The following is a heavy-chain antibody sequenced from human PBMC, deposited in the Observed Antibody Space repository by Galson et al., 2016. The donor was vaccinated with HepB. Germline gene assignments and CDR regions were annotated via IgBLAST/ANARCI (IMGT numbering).Heavy chain of an antibody. CDR3: ATRGGGNPLFGY. D-gene: IGHD4-23*01. CDR1: GFTFSGYW. V-gene: IGHV3-74*01. Sequence: SLRLSCAASGFTFSGYWMHWVRQAPGKGLVWVSRINSDGSSTSYADSVKGRFTISRDNAKNTLYLQMNSLRAEDTAVYYCATRGGGNPLFGYWGQGTLVTVSS. CDR2: INSDGSST. J-gene: IGHJ4*02.